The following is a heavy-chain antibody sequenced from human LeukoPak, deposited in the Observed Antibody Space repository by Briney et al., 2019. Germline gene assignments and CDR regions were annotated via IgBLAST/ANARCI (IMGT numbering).Heavy chain of an antibody. CDR2: IYPGDSDT. CDR1: GYSFTSYW. V-gene: IGHV5-51*01. CDR3: ALAGDYYDSSGYYAPFDY. Sequence: GESLKISCKGSGYSFTSYWIGWVRQMPGKGLGGMGIIYPGDSDTKYSPSFQGQVTISADKSISTAYLQWSSLKASDTAMYYCALAGDYYDSSGYYAPFDYWGQGTLVTVSS. J-gene: IGHJ4*02. D-gene: IGHD3-22*01.